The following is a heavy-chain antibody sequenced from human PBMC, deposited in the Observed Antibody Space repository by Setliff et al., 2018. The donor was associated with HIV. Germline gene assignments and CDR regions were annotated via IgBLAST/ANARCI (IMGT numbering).Heavy chain of an antibody. CDR1: GFTLRSYA. D-gene: IGHD1-26*01. V-gene: IGHV3-23*01. CDR3: ARALYGSDSLLDS. CDR2: ISGAGATT. Sequence: GGSLRLSCEASGFTLRSYAMYWVRQAPGKGLEWVAGISGAGATTYYADSVKGRFTFSSDNAKNTVYLQMDALRAEDTAVYYCARALYGSDSLLDSWGQGTLVTVSS. J-gene: IGHJ4*02.